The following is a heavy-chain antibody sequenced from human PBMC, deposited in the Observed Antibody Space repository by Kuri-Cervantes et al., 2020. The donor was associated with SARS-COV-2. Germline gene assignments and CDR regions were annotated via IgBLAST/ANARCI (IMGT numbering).Heavy chain of an antibody. J-gene: IGHJ4*02. CDR3: ARDFVLLWFGENDY. CDR2: ISSSSSTI. CDR1: GFTFSSYS. Sequence: GGSLRLSCAASGFTFSSYSMNWVRQAPGKGLEWVSSISSSSSTIYYADSVKGRFTISRDNAKNSLYLQMNSLRDEDTAVYYCARDFVLLWFGENDYWGQGTLVTVSS. V-gene: IGHV3-48*02. D-gene: IGHD3-10*01.